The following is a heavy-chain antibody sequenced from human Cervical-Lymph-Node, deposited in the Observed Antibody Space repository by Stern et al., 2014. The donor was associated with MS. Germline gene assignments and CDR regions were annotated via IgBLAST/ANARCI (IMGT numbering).Heavy chain of an antibody. CDR2: NYPGDSDT. V-gene: IGHV5-51*01. Sequence: VQLLASGAEVKKPGESLKISCKGSGYSFTSFWIGWGRQMPGKGLEGRGINYPGDSDTRSSPSFQGQVTISADKSISTAYLQWSSLKASDTAMYYCARHCGFRPGCIDYWGQGTLVTVSS. J-gene: IGHJ4*02. D-gene: IGHD2-21*01. CDR3: ARHCGFRPGCIDY. CDR1: GYSFTSFW.